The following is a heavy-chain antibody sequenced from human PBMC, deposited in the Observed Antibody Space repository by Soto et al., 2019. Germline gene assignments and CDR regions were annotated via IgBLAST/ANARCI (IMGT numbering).Heavy chain of an antibody. D-gene: IGHD5-18*01. CDR2: ISGSGGST. V-gene: IGHV3-23*01. Sequence: GGSLRLSCAASGFTFSSYAMSWVRQAPGKGLEWVSAISGSGGSTYYADSVKGRFTISRDNSKNTLYLQMNSLRAEDTAVYYCAASQNSYGSTFYYYYGMDVWGQGTTVTVSS. J-gene: IGHJ6*02. CDR1: GFTFSSYA. CDR3: AASQNSYGSTFYYYYGMDV.